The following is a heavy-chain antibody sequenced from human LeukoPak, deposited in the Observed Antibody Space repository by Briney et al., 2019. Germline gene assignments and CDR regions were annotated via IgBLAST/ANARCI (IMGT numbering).Heavy chain of an antibody. CDR3: ARGDSGRGKEYYYGADV. Sequence: GGSLRLSCAASGFSFSEFFMDWVRQASGKGLEWLGRVRHKFRSYSTEYAASVKGRFTISRDDSQNSVFLQMSSLRTEDTAVYYCARGDSGRGKEYYYGADVWGQGTTVTVSS. CDR1: GFSFSEFF. J-gene: IGHJ6*02. CDR2: VRHKFRSYST. D-gene: IGHD2-15*01. V-gene: IGHV3-72*01.